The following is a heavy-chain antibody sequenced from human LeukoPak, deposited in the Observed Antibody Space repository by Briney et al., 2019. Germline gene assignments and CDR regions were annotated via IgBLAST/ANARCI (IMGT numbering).Heavy chain of an antibody. CDR2: ISSSGSTI. Sequence: GGSLRLSCAASGFTFSSYEMNWVRQAPGKGLEWVSYISSSGSTIYYAGSVKGRFTISRDNAKNSLYLQMNSLRAEDTAVYYCARAGGMATITRGAFDIWGQGTMVTVSS. J-gene: IGHJ3*02. CDR1: GFTFSSYE. D-gene: IGHD5-24*01. V-gene: IGHV3-48*03. CDR3: ARAGGMATITRGAFDI.